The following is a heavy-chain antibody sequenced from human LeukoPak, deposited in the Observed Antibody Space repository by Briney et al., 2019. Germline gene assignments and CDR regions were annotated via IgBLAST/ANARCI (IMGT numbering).Heavy chain of an antibody. CDR1: GFTFSSYA. CDR2: ISYDGSNK. J-gene: IGHJ4*02. CDR3: ARDGGFRTTVTGGDY. V-gene: IGHV3-30-3*01. Sequence: QPGGSLRLSCAASGFTFSSYAMHWVRQAPGKGPEWVAVISYDGSNKYYADSVKGRFTISRDNSKNTLYLQMNSLRAEDTAVYYCARDGGFRTTVTGGDYWGQGTLVTVSS. D-gene: IGHD4-17*01.